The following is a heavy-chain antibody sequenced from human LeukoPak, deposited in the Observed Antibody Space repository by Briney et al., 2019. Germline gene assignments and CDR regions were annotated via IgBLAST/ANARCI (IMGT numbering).Heavy chain of an antibody. D-gene: IGHD2-2*01. Sequence: GGSLEISFQGSGCRFTSCWIGWVRPMPGKGVGGMGIIYPGDWDTRYSPSFQGQVTISADKSISTAYLQWSSLKASDTAMYYCARCIHCSSTSCSDYWGQGTLVTVSS. V-gene: IGHV5-51*01. CDR2: IYPGDWDT. J-gene: IGHJ4*02. CDR3: ARCIHCSSTSCSDY. CDR1: GCRFTSCW.